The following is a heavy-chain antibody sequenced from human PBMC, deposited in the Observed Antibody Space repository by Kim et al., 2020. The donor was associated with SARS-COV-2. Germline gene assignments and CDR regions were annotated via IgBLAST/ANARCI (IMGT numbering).Heavy chain of an antibody. CDR3: ARDLSGGYYTGQDWYFDL. V-gene: IGHV3-21*01. J-gene: IGHJ2*01. CDR1: GFTFSSYS. D-gene: IGHD3-3*01. Sequence: GGSLRLSCAASGFTFSSYSMNWVRQAPGKGLEWVSSISSSSSYIYYADSVKGRFTISRDNAKNSLYLQMNSLRAEDTAVYYCARDLSGGYYTGQDWYFDLWGRGTLVTVSS. CDR2: ISSSSSYI.